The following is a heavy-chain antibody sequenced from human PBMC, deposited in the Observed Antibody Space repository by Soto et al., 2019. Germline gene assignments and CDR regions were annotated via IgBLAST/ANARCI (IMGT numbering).Heavy chain of an antibody. D-gene: IGHD2-2*01. Sequence: ASVKVSCKASGYTFTGYYMHWVRQAPGQGLEWMGWINPNSGGTNYTQKFQGWVTMTRDTSISTAYMELSRLRSDDTAVYYCASGRRDIVVVPAAMPYYYYMDVWGKGTTVTVSS. V-gene: IGHV1-2*04. CDR2: INPNSGGT. CDR1: GYTFTGYY. CDR3: ASGRRDIVVVPAAMPYYYYMDV. J-gene: IGHJ6*03.